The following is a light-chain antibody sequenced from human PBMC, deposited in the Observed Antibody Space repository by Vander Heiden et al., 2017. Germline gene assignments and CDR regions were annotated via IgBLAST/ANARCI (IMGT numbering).Light chain of an antibody. CDR3: LQDHFYPRT. V-gene: IGKV1-6*01. CDR2: STS. J-gene: IGKJ4*01. Sequence: AVQMTQSPSSLSASLGDRVTIICRASQDIRKDLCWFQQKPGKAPKLLISSTSNLQSGVPSRFSGSGSGTYFTLTINNFQPDDFATYYCLQDHFYPRTFGGGTRVDIK. CDR1: QDIRKD.